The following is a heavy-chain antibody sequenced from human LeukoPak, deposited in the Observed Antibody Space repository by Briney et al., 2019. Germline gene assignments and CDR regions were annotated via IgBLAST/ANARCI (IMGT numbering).Heavy chain of an antibody. D-gene: IGHD2-21*01. CDR2: INHSGST. V-gene: IGHV4-34*01. J-gene: IGHJ4*02. Sequence: SETLSLTCAVYGGSFSGYYWSWIRQPPGKGLEWIGEINHSGSTNYNPSLKSRVTISVDTSKNQFSLKLSSVTAADTAVYYCARDGFWWAFDYWGQGTLVTVSS. CDR3: ARDGFWWAFDY. CDR1: GGSFSGYY.